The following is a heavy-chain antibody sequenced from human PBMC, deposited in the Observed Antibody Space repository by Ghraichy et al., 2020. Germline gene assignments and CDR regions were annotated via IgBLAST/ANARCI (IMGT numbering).Heavy chain of an antibody. J-gene: IGHJ4*02. V-gene: IGHV3-49*04. Sequence: GGSLRLSCTASGFTFGDYAMSWVRQAPGKGLEWVGFIRSKAYGGTTEYAASVKGRFTISRDDSKSIAYLQTNSLKTEDTAVYYCTRSIYRSNALRELDYWGQGTLVTVSS. CDR2: IRSKAYGGTT. CDR1: GFTFGDYA. CDR3: TRSIYRSNALRELDY. D-gene: IGHD1-26*01.